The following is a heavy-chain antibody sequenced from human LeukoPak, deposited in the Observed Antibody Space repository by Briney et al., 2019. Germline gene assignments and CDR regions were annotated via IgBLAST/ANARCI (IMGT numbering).Heavy chain of an antibody. Sequence: GGSLRLSCAASGFTFSRNGMHWVRQAPGEGLAWVALVWYDGSSQYYADSVKGRFTISRDNSKNTLYLQMNSLRAEDTAVYYCARVIAVAGIFDYWGQGTLVTVSS. CDR1: GFTFSRNG. V-gene: IGHV3-33*01. CDR2: VWYDGSSQ. CDR3: ARVIAVAGIFDY. D-gene: IGHD6-19*01. J-gene: IGHJ4*02.